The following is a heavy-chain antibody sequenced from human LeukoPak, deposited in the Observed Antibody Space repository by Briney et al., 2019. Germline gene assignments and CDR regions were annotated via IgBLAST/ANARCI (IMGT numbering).Heavy chain of an antibody. CDR2: INDSGRT. D-gene: IGHD3-9*01. Sequence: SETLSLTCAVYGGSFSGYYWSWIRQPPGKGLEWIGEINDSGRTNYNPSLKSRVTISVDTSKNQFSLKVTSVTAADTAVYYCARRRISTGYKLYDYWGQGTPVTVSS. J-gene: IGHJ4*02. CDR3: ARRRISTGYKLYDY. CDR1: GGSFSGYY. V-gene: IGHV4-34*01.